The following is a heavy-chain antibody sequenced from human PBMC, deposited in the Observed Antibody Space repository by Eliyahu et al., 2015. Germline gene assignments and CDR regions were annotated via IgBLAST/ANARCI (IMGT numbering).Heavy chain of an antibody. Sequence: EVQLLESGGGLVQPGGSLRLSXAASGXTXXSXAMXWVRQAXGKGLGWVSAISGSGGSTXYADSVKGRFTISRDNSKNTLYLQMNSLRAEDTAVYYCAKEVDSGSYYASGYFQHWGQGTLVTVSS. J-gene: IGHJ1*01. CDR3: AKEVDSGSYYASGYFQH. CDR1: GXTXXSXA. CDR2: ISGSGGST. V-gene: IGHV3-23*01. D-gene: IGHD1-26*01.